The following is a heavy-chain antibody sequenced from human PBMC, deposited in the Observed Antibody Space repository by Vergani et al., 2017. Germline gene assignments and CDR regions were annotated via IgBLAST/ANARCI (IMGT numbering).Heavy chain of an antibody. CDR1: GYSFTSYW. CDR3: ATGYXSSTSCFGWNWFDP. CDR2: IYPGDSDT. V-gene: IGHV5-51*03. J-gene: IGHJ5*02. D-gene: IGHD2-2*01. Sequence: EVQLVQSGAEEKTPGVSVKIPCKGSGYSFTSYWIGWARQMTGKGLEWMGIIYPGDSDTRYSPSLQGQVTISADKSISSAYLQRSSLKASDTAMYYCATGYXSSTSCFGWNWFDPWGQGTLVTVSS.